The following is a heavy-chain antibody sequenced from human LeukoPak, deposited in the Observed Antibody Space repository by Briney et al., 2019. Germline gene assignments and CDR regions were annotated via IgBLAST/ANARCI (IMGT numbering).Heavy chain of an antibody. D-gene: IGHD2-15*01. Sequence: SETLSLTCAVSGGSISSSNWWSRVRQPPGKGLEWIGEIYHSGSTNYNPSLKSRVTISVDKSKNQFSLKLSSVTAADTAVYYCARDGCGGSCFHYYYYYMDVWGKGTTVTISS. V-gene: IGHV4-4*02. CDR3: ARDGCGGSCFHYYYYYMDV. CDR1: GGSISSSNW. CDR2: IYHSGST. J-gene: IGHJ6*03.